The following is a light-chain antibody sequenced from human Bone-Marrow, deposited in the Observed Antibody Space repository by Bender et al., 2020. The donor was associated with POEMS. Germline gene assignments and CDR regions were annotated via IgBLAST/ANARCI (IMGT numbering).Light chain of an antibody. CDR3: TSYTLSPLFWV. CDR1: YSDIGTYNY. Sequence: QSALTQSASVSGSPGQSITISCIGTYSDIGTYNYVSWYQQHPGKAPKLLIYHVTSRPSGISNRFSGSKSGNTASLTISGLQAEDEADYYCTSYTLSPLFWVFGGGTKLTVL. J-gene: IGLJ3*02. CDR2: HVT. V-gene: IGLV2-14*01.